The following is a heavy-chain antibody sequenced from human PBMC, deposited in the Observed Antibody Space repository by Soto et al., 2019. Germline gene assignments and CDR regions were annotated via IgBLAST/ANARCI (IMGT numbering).Heavy chain of an antibody. Sequence: XSVKVSSTASGYTFTSYEINWVRQATGQGLEWMGWMNPNSGNIGFAQKFQGRVTMTRNTSVSTAYMELSSLSSEDTAVYHCARGGGTGSFDPWGQGTLVTVSS. V-gene: IGHV1-8*01. CDR3: ARGGGTGSFDP. J-gene: IGHJ5*02. CDR1: GYTFTSYE. CDR2: MNPNSGNI. D-gene: IGHD3-16*01.